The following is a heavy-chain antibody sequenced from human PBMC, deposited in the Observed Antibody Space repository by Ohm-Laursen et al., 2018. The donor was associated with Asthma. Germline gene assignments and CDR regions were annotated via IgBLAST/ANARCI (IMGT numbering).Heavy chain of an antibody. V-gene: IGHV3-30-3*01. D-gene: IGHD4-11*01. CDR2: ISYDGSNK. J-gene: IGHJ6*02. CDR1: GFTFSSYA. CDR3: ARGEVPVYYYGLDD. Sequence: SLRLSCSASGFTFSSYAMHWVRQAPGKGLEWVAVISYDGSNKYYADSVKGRFTISRDNSKTTLHLQMNSLRAEDTAVYYCARGEVPVYYYGLDDWGQRTTVTVSS.